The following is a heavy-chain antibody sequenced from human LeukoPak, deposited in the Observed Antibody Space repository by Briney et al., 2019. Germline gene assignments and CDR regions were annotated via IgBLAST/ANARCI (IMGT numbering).Heavy chain of an antibody. V-gene: IGHV3-21*01. CDR3: ATDYYDSSGYFENVDYFDS. D-gene: IGHD3-22*01. J-gene: IGHJ4*01. Sequence: PGGSLRLSCAASGFTFSSYSMNWVRQAPGKGLEWVSSISCSSSYIYYADSVKGRFTISRDNAKNSLYLQMNSLRAEDTAVYYCATDYYDSSGYFENVDYFDSSGDGNLVTASS. CDR1: GFTFSSYS. CDR2: ISCSSSYI.